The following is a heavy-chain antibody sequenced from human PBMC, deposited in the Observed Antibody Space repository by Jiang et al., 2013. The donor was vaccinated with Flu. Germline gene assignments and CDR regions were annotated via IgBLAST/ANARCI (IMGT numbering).Heavy chain of an antibody. Sequence: GLVQPGGSLRLSCAASGFTFSSYPMNWVRQAPGKGLEWVSGISGSGGGTYYADSVKGRFTISRDVSKNTLYLQMNSLRAEDTAVYYCAKDRKSGYEPIDYWGQGTLVTVSS. CDR1: GFTFSSYP. V-gene: IGHV3-23*01. D-gene: IGHD5-12*01. CDR3: AKDRKSGYEPIDY. J-gene: IGHJ4*02. CDR2: ISGSGGGT.